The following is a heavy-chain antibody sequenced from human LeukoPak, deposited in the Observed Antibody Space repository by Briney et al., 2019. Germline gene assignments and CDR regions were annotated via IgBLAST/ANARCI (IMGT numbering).Heavy chain of an antibody. V-gene: IGHV3-23*01. Sequence: GGSLRLSCAASGFTFSSYAMSWVRQAPGKGLEWVSAISGSGGSTYYADSVKGRFTISRDNSKTTLYLQMNSLRAEDTAVYYCAKDRGGSPNAFDIWGQGTMVTVSS. CDR3: AKDRGGSPNAFDI. D-gene: IGHD1-26*01. J-gene: IGHJ3*02. CDR2: ISGSGGST. CDR1: GFTFSSYA.